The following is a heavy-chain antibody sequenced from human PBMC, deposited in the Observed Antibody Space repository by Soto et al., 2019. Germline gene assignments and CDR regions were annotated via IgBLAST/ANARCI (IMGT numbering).Heavy chain of an antibody. J-gene: IGHJ4*02. V-gene: IGHV5-51*01. Sequence: GESLKIYCQSSGYTFSNFWIGWVRQLPGKGLEWMGIIYPGDHETRYSPSFHGKVTISADRSINTAYLQWNSLEASDTAFYFCARSPRSSPYFDYWGQGALVTVSS. D-gene: IGHD6-13*01. CDR1: GYTFSNFW. CDR3: ARSPRSSPYFDY. CDR2: IYPGDHET.